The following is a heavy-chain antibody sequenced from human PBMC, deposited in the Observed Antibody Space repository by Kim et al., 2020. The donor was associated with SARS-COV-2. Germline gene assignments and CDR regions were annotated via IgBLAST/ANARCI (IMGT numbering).Heavy chain of an antibody. J-gene: IGHJ4*02. CDR3: AKDHARYSSSWSDY. CDR2: ISGSGGST. Sequence: GGSLRLSCAASGFTFSSYAMSWVRQAPGKGLEWVSAISGSGGSTYYADSVKGRFTISRDNSKNTLYLQMNSLRAEDTAVYYCAKDHARYSSSWSDYWGQGTLVTVSS. V-gene: IGHV3-23*01. D-gene: IGHD6-13*01. CDR1: GFTFSSYA.